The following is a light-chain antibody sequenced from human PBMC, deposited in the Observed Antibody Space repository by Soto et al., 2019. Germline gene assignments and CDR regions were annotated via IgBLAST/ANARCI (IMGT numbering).Light chain of an antibody. CDR3: QQSYKKRT. CDR1: QSISNY. Sequence: DIQMTQSPSSLYASVGDRVIITCRASQSISNYLNWYQQEPGKAPKLLIYSASTLQGGVPSRFSGGGSGTHFTLTISSLQPEDFANYFCQQSYKKRTFGQGTKVEIK. J-gene: IGKJ1*01. CDR2: SAS. V-gene: IGKV1-39*01.